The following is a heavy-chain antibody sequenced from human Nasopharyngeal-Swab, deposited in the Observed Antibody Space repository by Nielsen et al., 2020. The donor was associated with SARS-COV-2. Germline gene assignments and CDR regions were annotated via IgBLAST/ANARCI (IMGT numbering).Heavy chain of an antibody. D-gene: IGHD3-10*01. V-gene: IGHV3-11*05. J-gene: IGHJ6*02. Sequence: GGSLRLSCAASGFTFSDYYMSWIRQAPGKGLDWLSYISSSSTHINYADSVKGRFTISRHNSKNTLYLQMNSLRAEDTAVYYCARVGSGFYGMDVWGQGTTVTVSS. CDR2: ISSSSTHI. CDR1: GFTFSDYY. CDR3: ARVGSGFYGMDV.